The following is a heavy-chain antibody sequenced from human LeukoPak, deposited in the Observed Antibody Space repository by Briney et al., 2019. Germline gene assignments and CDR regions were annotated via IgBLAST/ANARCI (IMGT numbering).Heavy chain of an antibody. J-gene: IGHJ6*02. CDR2: TSAYNGNT. CDR3: ARAGTTTFYYYGMDV. CDR1: GYTFTSYG. D-gene: IGHD1-7*01. Sequence: ASVKVSCKASGYTFTSYGISWVRQAPGQGLEWMGWTSAYNGNTNYAQKLQGRVTMTTDTSTSTAYMELRSLRSDDTAVYYCARAGTTTFYYYGMDVWGQGTTVTVSS. V-gene: IGHV1-18*01.